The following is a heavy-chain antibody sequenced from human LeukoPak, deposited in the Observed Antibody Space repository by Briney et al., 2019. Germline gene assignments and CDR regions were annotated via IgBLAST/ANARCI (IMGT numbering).Heavy chain of an antibody. V-gene: IGHV2-5*01. CDR2: IYWNDDK. CDR3: AHSGLSINDILTGWESLDAFDI. J-gene: IGHJ3*02. D-gene: IGHD3-9*01. CDR1: GFSLSTSGVG. Sequence: SGPTLVNPTQTLTLTCTFSGFSLSTSGVGVGWIRQPPGKALEWLALIYWNDDKRYSPSLKSRLTITKDTSKNQVVLTMTNMDPVDTATYYCAHSGLSINDILTGWESLDAFDIWGQGTMVTVSS.